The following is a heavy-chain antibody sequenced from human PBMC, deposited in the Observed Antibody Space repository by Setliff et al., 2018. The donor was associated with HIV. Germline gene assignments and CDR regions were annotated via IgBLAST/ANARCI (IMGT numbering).Heavy chain of an antibody. Sequence: VKVSCKASGYTFTSYALHWVRQAPGQRLEWMGWVNADNGNTKYSEKFQGRVTITRDTAASTVYMELSSLKSEDTAVYYCAREGQWLAWGQGTLVTVSS. D-gene: IGHD6-19*01. V-gene: IGHV1-3*01. CDR2: VNADNGNT. J-gene: IGHJ5*02. CDR1: GYTFTSYA. CDR3: AREGQWLA.